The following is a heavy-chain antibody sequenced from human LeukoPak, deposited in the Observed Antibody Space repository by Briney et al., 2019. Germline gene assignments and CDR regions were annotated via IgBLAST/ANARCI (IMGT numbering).Heavy chain of an antibody. J-gene: IGHJ4*02. V-gene: IGHV4-59*08. CDR2: IYYSGST. D-gene: IGHD3-3*01. CDR1: GGSISSYY. Sequence: SETLFLTCTVSGGSISSYYWSWIRQPPGKGLGWIGYIYYSGSTNYNPSLKSRVTISVDTSKNQFSLKLSSVTAADTAVYYCARAVGDFSSGQTLDYWGQGTLVTVSS. CDR3: ARAVGDFSSGQTLDY.